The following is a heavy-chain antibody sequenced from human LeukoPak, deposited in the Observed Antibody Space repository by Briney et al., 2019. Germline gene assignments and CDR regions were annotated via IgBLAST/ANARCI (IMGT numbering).Heavy chain of an antibody. CDR2: TYYRSKWYN. Sequence: SQTLSLTCAISGDSVSSNSAAWNWIRQSPSRGLEWLGRTYYRSKWYNDYAVSVKSRITINPDTSKNQFSLQLNSVTPEDTAVYYCASDLPGPVGYCSSTSCFFDYWGQGTLVTVSS. CDR1: GDSVSSNSAA. D-gene: IGHD2-2*01. CDR3: ASDLPGPVGYCSSTSCFFDY. J-gene: IGHJ4*02. V-gene: IGHV6-1*01.